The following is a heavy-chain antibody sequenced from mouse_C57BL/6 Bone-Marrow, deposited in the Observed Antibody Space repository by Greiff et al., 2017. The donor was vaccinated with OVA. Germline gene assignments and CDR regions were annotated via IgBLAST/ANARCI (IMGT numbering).Heavy chain of an antibody. V-gene: IGHV1-69*01. CDR3: AREGGWFFYAMDY. D-gene: IGHD2-3*01. CDR2: IDPSDSYT. Sequence: QVQLQQPGAELVMPGASVKLSCKASGYTFTSYWMHWVKQRPGQGLEWIGEIDPSDSYTNYNQKFKGKSTLTVDKSSITAYMQLSSLTSEDSAVYYCAREGGWFFYAMDYWGQGTSVTVSS. CDR1: GYTFTSYW. J-gene: IGHJ4*01.